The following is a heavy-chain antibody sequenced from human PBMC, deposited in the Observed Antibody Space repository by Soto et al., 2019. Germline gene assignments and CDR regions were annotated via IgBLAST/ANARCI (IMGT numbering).Heavy chain of an antibody. J-gene: IGHJ6*02. CDR3: AREPLDGMDV. V-gene: IGHV4-30-4*01. CDR2: IYHTGNT. Sequence: QMQLHQSGPGLVKPSQTLSLECTVIGGSVNTGDNYWSWVRQSPGRGLERIGYIYHTGNTFYNPALENRVTMSVDASTNQFSLTLTSVTAADTAVYFCAREPLDGMDVWGQGTNVTVSS. CDR1: GGSVNTGDNY.